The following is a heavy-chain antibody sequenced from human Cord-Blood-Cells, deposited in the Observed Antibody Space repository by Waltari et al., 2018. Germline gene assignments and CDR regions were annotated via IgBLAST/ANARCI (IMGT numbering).Heavy chain of an antibody. CDR3: ASSAPYYDFWSGQSAFDI. CDR1: GFTFSGYW. CDR2: IKQDGSEK. V-gene: IGHV3-7*01. Sequence: EVQLVESGGGLVQPGGSLRLSCAASGFTFSGYWLSWVGPAPGQGLEWVANIKQDGSEKYYVDSVKGRFTISRDNAKNSLYLQMNSLRAEDTAVYYCASSAPYYDFWSGQSAFDIWGQGTMVTVSS. J-gene: IGHJ3*02. D-gene: IGHD3-3*01.